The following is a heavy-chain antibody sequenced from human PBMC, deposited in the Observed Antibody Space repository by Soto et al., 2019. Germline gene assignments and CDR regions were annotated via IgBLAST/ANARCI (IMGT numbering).Heavy chain of an antibody. CDR1: GYNFTNYY. D-gene: IGHD3-16*01. CDR2: INRSGGST. V-gene: IGHV1-46*01. Sequence: QVQLVQSETEVKKPGASVKVSCKASGYNFTNYYTHWVRQAPGQGLEWMGIINRSGGSTKYAQKFQGRVTMTRDTSTSTVYMELSSLRSEDTAVYYCAGGGAGTRLAFEIWGQGTLVTVSS. CDR3: AGGGAGTRLAFEI. J-gene: IGHJ3*02.